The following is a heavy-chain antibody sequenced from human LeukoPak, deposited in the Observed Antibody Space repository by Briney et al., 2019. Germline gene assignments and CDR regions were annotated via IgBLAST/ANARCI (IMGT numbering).Heavy chain of an antibody. CDR2: ISYDGSNK. V-gene: IGHV3-30*04. Sequence: TGGSLRLSCAASGFTFSSYAMHWVRQAPGKGLEGVSVISYDGSNKYYADSVKGRFTISRDNAKNPLYLQINSLSADDTALYFCARSSYSSSWYAQSFLSDYXXDVXXXRTXVTV. D-gene: IGHD6-13*01. J-gene: IGHJ6*03. CDR3: ARSSYSSSWYAQSFLSDYXXDV. CDR1: GFTFSSYA.